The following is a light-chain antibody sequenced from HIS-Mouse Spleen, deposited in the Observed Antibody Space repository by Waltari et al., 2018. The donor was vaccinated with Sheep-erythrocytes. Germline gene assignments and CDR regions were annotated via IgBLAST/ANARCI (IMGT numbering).Light chain of an antibody. CDR1: KLGDKY. J-gene: IGLJ2*01. Sequence: SYELTQPPSVSVSPGQTASITCSGDKLGDKYACWYQQKPGQSHVLVIYQDSKRPSGFPERFSGSNSRNTATLTISGTQAMDEADYYCQAWDSSTAVFGRGTKLTVL. CDR3: QAWDSSTAV. CDR2: QDS. V-gene: IGLV3-1*01.